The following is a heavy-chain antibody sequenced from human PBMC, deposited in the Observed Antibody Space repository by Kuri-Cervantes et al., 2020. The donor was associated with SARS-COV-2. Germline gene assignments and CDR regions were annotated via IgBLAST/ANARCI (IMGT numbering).Heavy chain of an antibody. CDR1: GFTFSNYA. J-gene: IGHJ4*02. V-gene: IGHV3-74*01. D-gene: IGHD2-8*01. CDR2: INSDGSST. Sequence: GESLKISCAASGFTFSNYAMSWVRQAPGKGLVWVSRINSDGSSTSYADSVKGRFTISRDNAKNTLYLQMNSLRAEDTAVYYCASLLYYWGQGTLVTFSS. CDR3: ASLLYY.